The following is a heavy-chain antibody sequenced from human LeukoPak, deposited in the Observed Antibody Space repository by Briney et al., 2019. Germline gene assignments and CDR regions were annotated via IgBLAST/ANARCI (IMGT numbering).Heavy chain of an antibody. Sequence: GGSLRLSCAVSGFTFTGTYMTWIRQAPGKGLESLSYISPSGTDISYADSVKGRFTISRDNAKNSLYLQMNSLRAEDTAVYYCARDDCSGGSCYRARCDYWGQGTLVTVSS. D-gene: IGHD2-15*01. CDR1: GFTFTGTY. CDR2: ISPSGTDI. CDR3: ARDDCSGGSCYRARCDY. J-gene: IGHJ4*02. V-gene: IGHV3-11*04.